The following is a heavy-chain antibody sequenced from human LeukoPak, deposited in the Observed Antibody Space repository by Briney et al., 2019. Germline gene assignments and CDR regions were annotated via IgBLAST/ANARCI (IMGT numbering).Heavy chain of an antibody. CDR1: GYTFTSYG. J-gene: IGHJ6*02. CDR2: ISAYNGNT. V-gene: IGHV1-18*01. Sequence: KPGASVKVSCKASGYTFTSYGISWVRQAPGQGLEWMGWISAYNGNTNYAQKLQGRVTMTTDTSTSTAYMELRSLRSDDTAVYYCARGSCYSTSCYAYYYYGMDVWGQGTTVTVSS. CDR3: ARGSCYSTSCYAYYYYGMDV. D-gene: IGHD2-2*01.